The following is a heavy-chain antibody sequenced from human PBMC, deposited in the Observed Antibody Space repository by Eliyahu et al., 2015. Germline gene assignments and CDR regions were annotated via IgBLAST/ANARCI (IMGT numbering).Heavy chain of an antibody. D-gene: IGHD1-14*01. CDR1: XFTFHDHA. J-gene: IGHJ4*02. CDR3: TEDVEPGGAHY. Sequence: EVQLVQSGGGLVQPGRSLRLACAASXFTFHDHAMHWVRQTPGKGLEWVAGILWDSGLAGYADSVKGRFTISRDIAKNSLYLQMNSLRPEDTALYYCTEDVEPGGAHYWGQGTLVTVSS. CDR2: ILWDSGLA. V-gene: IGHV3-9*01.